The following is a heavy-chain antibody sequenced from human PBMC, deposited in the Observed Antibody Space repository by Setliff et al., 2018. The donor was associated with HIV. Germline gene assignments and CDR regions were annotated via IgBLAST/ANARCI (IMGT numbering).Heavy chain of an antibody. D-gene: IGHD3-3*01. J-gene: IGHJ6*03. CDR2: IYSSGST. Sequence: SETLSLTCTVSNGSISGYYWSWIRQSPGKGLEWIGYIYSSGSTKYNPSLKSRVTISVDTSKNQFSLKLSSVTAADTAVYYCARGTAYYNFWSGYSQDYYYYMDVWGKGTTVTVSS. V-gene: IGHV4-4*09. CDR3: ARGTAYYNFWSGYSQDYYYYMDV. CDR1: NGSISGYY.